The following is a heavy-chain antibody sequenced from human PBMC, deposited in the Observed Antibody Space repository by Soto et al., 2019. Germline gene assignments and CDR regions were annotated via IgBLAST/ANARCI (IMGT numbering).Heavy chain of an antibody. D-gene: IGHD3-16*02. V-gene: IGHV4-31*01. CDR3: SRREDMITFGGVISTENYGMDV. Sequence: PSETLSLTCTVSGGSISSGGYYWSWIRQHPGKGLEWIWYIYYSGSTYYNPSLKSLVTISVDTSKNQFSLMLSSVTAADTAVYYCSRREDMITFGGVISTENYGMDVWGQGTTVTVSS. CDR1: GGSISSGGYY. CDR2: IYYSGST. J-gene: IGHJ6*02.